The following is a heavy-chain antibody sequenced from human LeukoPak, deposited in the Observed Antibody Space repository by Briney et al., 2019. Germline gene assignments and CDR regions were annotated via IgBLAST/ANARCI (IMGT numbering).Heavy chain of an antibody. CDR3: ARAPPRPFDP. Sequence: ASVKVSCKVSGYTLTELSMHWVRQAPGQGLEWMGRINPNSGGTNYAQKFQGRVTMTRDTSISTAYMELSRLRSDDTAVYYCARAPPRPFDPWGQGTLVTVSS. J-gene: IGHJ5*02. CDR2: INPNSGGT. CDR1: GYTLTELS. V-gene: IGHV1-2*06.